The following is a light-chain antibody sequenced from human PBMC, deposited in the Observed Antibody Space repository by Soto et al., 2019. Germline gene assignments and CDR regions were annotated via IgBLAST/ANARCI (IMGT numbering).Light chain of an antibody. V-gene: IGKV3-11*01. Sequence: EIVMTQSPATLSVSPGGRATLSCRAGQSVSSYLAWYQQKPGQAPRLLIYDASNRATGIPARFSGSGSGTDFTLTISSLEPEDFAVYYCQQRSNWWTFGQGTKVDIK. CDR3: QQRSNWWT. J-gene: IGKJ1*01. CDR1: QSVSSY. CDR2: DAS.